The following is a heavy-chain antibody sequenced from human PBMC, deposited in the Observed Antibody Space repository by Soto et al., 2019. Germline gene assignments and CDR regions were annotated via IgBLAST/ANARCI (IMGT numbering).Heavy chain of an antibody. J-gene: IGHJ6*03. D-gene: IGHD7-27*01. CDR1: GFTFSNYW. CDR3: ARVGNWAGAYYYIDV. CDR2: INNDGDTT. Sequence: EVQLVESGGGLVQPGGSLRLSCAASGFTFSNYWMVWVRQTPGKGPVWVSRINNDGDTTNYADSVRGRFAISRDNPKNTLYLQMNSLRAEDTAVYYCARVGNWAGAYYYIDVWGKGTTVTVSS. V-gene: IGHV3-74*01.